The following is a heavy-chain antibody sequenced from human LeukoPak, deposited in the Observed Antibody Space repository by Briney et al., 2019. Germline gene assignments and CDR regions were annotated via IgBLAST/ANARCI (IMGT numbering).Heavy chain of an antibody. V-gene: IGHV3-74*01. D-gene: IGHD1-26*01. CDR3: IRGVSGYYSYYSMDF. CDR2: INGAWGTT. J-gene: IGHJ6*02. Sequence: PGGSLRLSCGASGYSFSSYWMHWVRQVPGKGLVWVSRINGAWGTTTYADSGKGRFTISRDNANNTLSLEMDSLRVEDTAVYDCIRGVSGYYSYYSMDFWGQGTTVIVSS. CDR1: GYSFSSYW.